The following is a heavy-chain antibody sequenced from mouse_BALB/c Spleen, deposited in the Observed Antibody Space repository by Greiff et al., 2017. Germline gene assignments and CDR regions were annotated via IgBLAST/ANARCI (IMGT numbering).Heavy chain of an antibody. J-gene: IGHJ2*01. Sequence: QVQLQQPGAELVKPGASVKLSCKASGYTFTSYWMHWVKQRPGQGLEWIGEINPSNGRTNYNEKFKSKATLTVDKSSSTAYMQLSSLTSEDSAVYYCARSGVITTVVAHFDYWGQGTTLTVSS. CDR3: ARSGVITTVVAHFDY. D-gene: IGHD1-1*01. CDR1: GYTFTSYW. V-gene: IGHV1S81*02. CDR2: INPSNGRT.